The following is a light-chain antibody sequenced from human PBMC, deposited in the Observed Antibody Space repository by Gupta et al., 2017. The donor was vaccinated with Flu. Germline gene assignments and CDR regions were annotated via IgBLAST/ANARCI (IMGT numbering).Light chain of an antibody. V-gene: IGKV1-5*03. CDR1: PSISSW. CDR3: QQFDGYPIT. Sequence: DIQMTQSPSTLSASPGDRVTITCRASPSISSWLAWYQQKPGKAPKLLINKASTLESGVPSRFSGSGSGTEFTLTISSLQSDDFATYYCQQFDGYPITFGGGTKVEIK. CDR2: KAS. J-gene: IGKJ4*01.